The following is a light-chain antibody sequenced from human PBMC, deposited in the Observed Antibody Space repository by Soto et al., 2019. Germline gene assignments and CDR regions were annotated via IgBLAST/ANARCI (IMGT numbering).Light chain of an antibody. CDR3: QQYNSYWT. CDR2: GAS. Sequence: IQLTQSPPSLSASVGDRVTITCRASQGISRSLAWYQQQPGKAPDLLIYGASTLHSGVPSRFSGSGSGTDFTLTISSLQPEDFATYYCQQYNSYWTFGQGTKVDIK. V-gene: IGKV1-9*01. J-gene: IGKJ1*01. CDR1: QGISRS.